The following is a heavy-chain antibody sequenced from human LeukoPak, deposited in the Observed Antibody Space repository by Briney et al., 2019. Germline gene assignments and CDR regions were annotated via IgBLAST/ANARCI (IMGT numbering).Heavy chain of an antibody. J-gene: IGHJ3*02. CDR1: GYTFTSYV. CDR2: ISAYNGNT. CDR3: ARDPWNDRAFDI. D-gene: IGHD1-1*01. V-gene: IGHV1-18*01. Sequence: ASVKVSCKASGYTFTSYVISCVRQAPGQGLEWMGWISAYNGNTNYAQKLQGRVTMTTDTSTSTAYMELRSLRSDDTAVYYCARDPWNDRAFDIWGQGTMVTVSS.